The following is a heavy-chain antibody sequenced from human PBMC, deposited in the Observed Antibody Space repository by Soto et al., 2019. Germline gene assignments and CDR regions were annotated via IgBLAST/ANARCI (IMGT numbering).Heavy chain of an antibody. CDR1: GASISSAGHY. V-gene: IGHV4-31*03. CDR3: ARGLTTVTTVASGFDP. J-gene: IGHJ5*02. D-gene: IGHD4-17*01. CDR2: SFYNASA. Sequence: QVQLQESGPGLVKPSQTLSLTCTVSGASISSAGHYWTWIRQRPGKGLEWIGYSFYNASADYNPSLRSRVTISVDTSKNQFSLRLSSVIAADTAVYYCARGLTTVTTVASGFDPWGQGTLVTVSS.